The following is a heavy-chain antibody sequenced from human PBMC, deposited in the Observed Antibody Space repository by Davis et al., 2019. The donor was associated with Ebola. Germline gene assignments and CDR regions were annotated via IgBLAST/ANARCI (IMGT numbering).Heavy chain of an antibody. CDR3: ARDLLEQWLVGDAFDI. CDR2: ISYDGSNK. CDR1: GFTFSSYG. D-gene: IGHD6-19*01. J-gene: IGHJ3*02. Sequence: GESLKISCAASGFTFSSYGMHWVRQAPGKGLEWVAVISYDGSNKYYADSVKGRFTISRDNSKNTLYLQMNSLRAEDTAVYYCARDLLEQWLVGDAFDIWGQGTMVTVSS. V-gene: IGHV3-30*03.